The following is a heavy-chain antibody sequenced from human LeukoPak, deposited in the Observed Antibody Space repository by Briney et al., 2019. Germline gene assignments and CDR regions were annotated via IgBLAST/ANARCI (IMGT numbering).Heavy chain of an antibody. CDR3: ARDSGTTMIVVVTPPDY. CDR2: IKQDGSEK. Sequence: PGGSLRLSCAASGFTFSSYWMSWVRQAPGKGLEWVANIKQDGSEKYYVDSVKGRFTISRDNAKNSLYLQMNSLRAEDTAVYYCARDSGTTMIVVVTPPDYWGQGTLVTVSS. D-gene: IGHD3-22*01. J-gene: IGHJ4*02. V-gene: IGHV3-7*01. CDR1: GFTFSSYW.